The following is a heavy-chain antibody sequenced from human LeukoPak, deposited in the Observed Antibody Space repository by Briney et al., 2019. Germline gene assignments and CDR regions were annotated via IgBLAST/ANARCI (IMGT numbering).Heavy chain of an antibody. V-gene: IGHV3-66*01. CDR1: GFTVSNNY. J-gene: IGHJ3*02. CDR3: ARDSGGGAFDI. CDR2: IYSGGST. Sequence: GGSLRLSCAASGFTVSNNYMTWVRQAPGKGLEWVSLIYSGGSTYYADSVKGRFTISRDNSKNTLYLQMNSLRAEDTAVYYCARDSGGGAFDIWGQGTMVTVSS. D-gene: IGHD3-10*01.